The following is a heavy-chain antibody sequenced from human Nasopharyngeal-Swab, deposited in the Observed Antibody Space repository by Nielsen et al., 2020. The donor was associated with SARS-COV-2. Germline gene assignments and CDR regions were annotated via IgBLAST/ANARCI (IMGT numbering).Heavy chain of an antibody. CDR3: ASAYYDFWSGDEYYFDY. CDR2: ISSSSSYI. D-gene: IGHD3-3*01. Sequence: GGSLRLSCAASGFTFSSYSVNWVRQAPGKGLEWVSSISSSSSYIYYADSVKGRFTISRDNAKNSLYLQMNSLRAEDTAVYYCASAYYDFWSGDEYYFDYWGQGTLVTVSS. J-gene: IGHJ4*02. CDR1: GFTFSSYS. V-gene: IGHV3-21*01.